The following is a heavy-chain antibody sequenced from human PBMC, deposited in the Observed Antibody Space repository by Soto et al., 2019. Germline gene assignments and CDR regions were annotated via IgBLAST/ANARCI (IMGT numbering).Heavy chain of an antibody. CDR2: IIPILGIA. D-gene: IGHD2-15*01. CDR3: ARDLGPTCSGGSCYFGWFDP. Sequence: QVQLVQSGAEVKKPGSSVKVSCKASGGTFSSYTISWVRQAPGQGLEWMGRIIPILGIANYAQKFQGRVTITAEKSTSTAYMELSSLRSEDTAVYYCARDLGPTCSGGSCYFGWFDPWGQGTLVTVSS. CDR1: GGTFSSYT. V-gene: IGHV1-69*08. J-gene: IGHJ5*02.